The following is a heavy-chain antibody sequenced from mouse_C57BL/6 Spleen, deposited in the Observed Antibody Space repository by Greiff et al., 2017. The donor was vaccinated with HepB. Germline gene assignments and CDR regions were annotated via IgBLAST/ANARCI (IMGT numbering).Heavy chain of an antibody. CDR2: IYPSDSET. V-gene: IGHV1-61*01. CDR1: GYTFTSYW. CDR3: ARKDYGSSHGYFDV. D-gene: IGHD1-1*01. Sequence: QVQLQQPGAELVRPGSSVKLSCKASGYTFTSYWMDWVKQRPGQGLEWIGNIYPSDSETHYNQKFKDKATLTVDKSSSTAYMQLSSLTSEDSAVYYCARKDYGSSHGYFDVWGTGTTVTVSS. J-gene: IGHJ1*03.